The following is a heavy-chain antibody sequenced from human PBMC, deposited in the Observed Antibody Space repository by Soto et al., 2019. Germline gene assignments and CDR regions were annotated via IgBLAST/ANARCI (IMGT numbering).Heavy chain of an antibody. V-gene: IGHV4-59*01. Sequence: SETLSLTCRVSGSSISSYYWSWIRQPPGKGLEWIGNIYYAGSTNYHPSLKSRVIISVESSKNQCSLRLNSVPAAATAGDYGTRVGGSTGDYTNFDYWGRGARVTVPA. CDR1: GSSISSYY. J-gene: IGHJ4*02. CDR2: IYYAGST. CDR3: TRVGGSTGDYTNFDY. D-gene: IGHD4-17*01.